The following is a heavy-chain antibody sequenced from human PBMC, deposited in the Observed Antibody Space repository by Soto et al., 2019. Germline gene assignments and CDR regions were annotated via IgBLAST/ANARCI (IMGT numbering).Heavy chain of an antibody. D-gene: IGHD3-10*01. CDR1: GYTFTSYY. J-gene: IGHJ6*02. V-gene: IGHV1-46*01. Sequence: GASVKVSCNASGYTFTSYYMHWVRQAPGQGLEWMGIINPSGGSTSYAQKFQGRVTMTRDTSTSTVYMELSSLRSEDTAVYYCASSPGVYYGSGIGYYYGMDVWGQGTTVTVS. CDR3: ASSPGVYYGSGIGYYYGMDV. CDR2: INPSGGST.